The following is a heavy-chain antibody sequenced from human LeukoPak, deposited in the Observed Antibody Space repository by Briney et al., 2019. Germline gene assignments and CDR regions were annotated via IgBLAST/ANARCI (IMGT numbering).Heavy chain of an antibody. CDR2: INHSGST. CDR3: ARGLVATRAGDPFDY. CDR1: GGSFSGYY. J-gene: IGHJ4*02. Sequence: SETLSLTCAVYGGSFSGYYWSWIRQPPGKGLEWIGEINHSGSTNYNPSLKSRVTISLDTSKNQFSLKLSSVTAADTAVYYCARGLVATRAGDPFDYWGQGTMVTVSS. V-gene: IGHV4-34*01. D-gene: IGHD5-12*01.